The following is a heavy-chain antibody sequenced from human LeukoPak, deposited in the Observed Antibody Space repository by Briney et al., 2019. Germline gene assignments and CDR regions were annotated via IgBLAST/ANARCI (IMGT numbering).Heavy chain of an antibody. V-gene: IGHV3-48*03. D-gene: IGHD3-10*02. J-gene: IGHJ6*04. CDR1: GFIFSSKW. CDR3: AELGITMIGGV. CDR2: ISSSGSTI. Sequence: GGSLRLSCFGSGFIFSSKWMSWVRQAPGKGLEWVSYISSSGSTIYYADSVKGRFTIARDNAKNSLYLQMNSLRAEDTAVYYCAELGITMIGGVWGKGTTVTISS.